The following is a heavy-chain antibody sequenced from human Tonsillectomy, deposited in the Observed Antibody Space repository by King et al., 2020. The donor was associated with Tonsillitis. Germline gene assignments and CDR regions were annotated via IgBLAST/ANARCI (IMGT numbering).Heavy chain of an antibody. CDR3: AGTAFYDSSGYRDEYFQH. D-gene: IGHD3-22*01. J-gene: IGHJ1*01. V-gene: IGHV3-30*03. Sequence: VQLVESGGGVVQPGRSLRLSCAASGFTFRSYGMHWVRQAPGKGLEWVAVISYDGSNKYYADSVKGRFTISIDNSKNTLYLQMNSLRVEDTAVYYCAGTAFYDSSGYRDEYFQHWGQGTLITVSS. CDR1: GFTFRSYG. CDR2: ISYDGSNK.